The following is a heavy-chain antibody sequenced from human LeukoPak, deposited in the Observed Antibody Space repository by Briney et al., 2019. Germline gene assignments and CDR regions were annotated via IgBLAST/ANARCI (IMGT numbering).Heavy chain of an antibody. V-gene: IGHV4-30-2*01. J-gene: IGHJ4*02. Sequence: SETLSLTCAVSGGSISSGGYSWSWIRQPPGKGLEWIGYIYHSGSTYYNPSLKSRVTISVDRSKNQFSLKLSSVTAADTAVYYCARAMYYYGSGSYLSDWGQGTLVTVSS. CDR1: GGSISSGGYS. CDR3: ARAMYYYGSGSYLSD. D-gene: IGHD3-10*01. CDR2: IYHSGST.